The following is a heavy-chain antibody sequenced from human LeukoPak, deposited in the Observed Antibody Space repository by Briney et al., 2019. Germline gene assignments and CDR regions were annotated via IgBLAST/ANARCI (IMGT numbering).Heavy chain of an antibody. V-gene: IGHV3-23*01. Sequence: GGSLRLSCAASGFTFRSYAMSWVRQAPGKGLEWVLAISGSDTSTYNADSVKGRFTISRDNSKNTLYLQMNSLRAEDTAVYYCEGTYYYDSSDDYWGQGTLVTVSS. J-gene: IGHJ4*02. CDR1: GFTFRSYA. D-gene: IGHD3-22*01. CDR3: EGTYYYDSSDDY. CDR2: ISGSDTST.